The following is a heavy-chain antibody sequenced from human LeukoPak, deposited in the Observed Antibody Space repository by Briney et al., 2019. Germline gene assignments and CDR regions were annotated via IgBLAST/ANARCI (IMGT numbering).Heavy chain of an antibody. D-gene: IGHD2-2*01. V-gene: IGHV3-53*01. CDR3: ARDRHQGAFDM. CDR1: GFTVSDHY. Sequence: GGSLRLSCAASGFTVSDHYMSWVRQAPGQGLESVSLIYSGGTTLYADSVKGRFTISRDNSKNTLYLQMNSLRAEDTAVYYCARDRHQGAFDMWGQGTMVIVSS. J-gene: IGHJ3*02. CDR2: IYSGGTT.